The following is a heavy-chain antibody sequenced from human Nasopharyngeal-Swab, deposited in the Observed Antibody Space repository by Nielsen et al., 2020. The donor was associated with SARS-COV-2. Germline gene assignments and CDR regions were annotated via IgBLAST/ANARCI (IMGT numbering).Heavy chain of an antibody. D-gene: IGHD3-3*01. CDR1: GYIFTSYD. Sequence: ASVNVSCKASGYIFTSYDLSWVRQARGQGLEWMGWIGAYNGNTNYAQKFQDRVTMTTDTSTSTVYMELRSLRSDDTAVYYCARHGVAVDYWGQGTLVTVSS. J-gene: IGHJ4*02. CDR3: ARHGVAVDY. V-gene: IGHV1-18*01. CDR2: IGAYNGNT.